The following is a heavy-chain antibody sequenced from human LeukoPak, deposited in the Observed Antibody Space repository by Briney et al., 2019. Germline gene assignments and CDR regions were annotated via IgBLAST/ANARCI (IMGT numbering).Heavy chain of an antibody. CDR3: ARGPYYYDSSGLGAFDI. J-gene: IGHJ3*02. D-gene: IGHD3-22*01. Sequence: SVKVSCKASGGTFISYAISWVRQAPGQGLEWMGGIIPIFGTANYAQKFQGRVTITADESTSTAYMELSSLRSEDTAVYYCARGPYYYDSSGLGAFDIWGQGTMVTVSS. CDR1: GGTFISYA. V-gene: IGHV1-69*01. CDR2: IIPIFGTA.